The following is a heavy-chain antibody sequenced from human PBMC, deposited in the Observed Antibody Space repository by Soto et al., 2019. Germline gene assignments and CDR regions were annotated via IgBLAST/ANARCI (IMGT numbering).Heavy chain of an antibody. D-gene: IGHD3-22*01. CDR1: GGSISSYY. Sequence: KTSETLSLTCTVSGGSISSYYWSWIRQPAGKGLVWIGRIYTSGSTNYNPSLKSRVTMSVDTSKNQFSLKLSSVTAADTAVYYCARDLDYYDSSGYYLSDPWGQGTLVTVSS. V-gene: IGHV4-4*07. CDR2: IYTSGST. CDR3: ARDLDYYDSSGYYLSDP. J-gene: IGHJ5*02.